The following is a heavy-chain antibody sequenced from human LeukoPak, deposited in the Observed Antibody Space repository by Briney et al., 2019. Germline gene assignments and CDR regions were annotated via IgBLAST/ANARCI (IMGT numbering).Heavy chain of an antibody. CDR2: IWYDGSNK. V-gene: IGHV3-33*01. D-gene: IGHD3-22*01. Sequence: PRGSLRLSCAASGVAFRGYGMNRVRQAPGKGTEWVAVIWYDGSNKYYADSVKGRFTISRDNSKNTLYLQMNSLRAEDTAVYYCARDKYYYDSSSDYWGQGTLVTVSS. CDR1: GVAFRGYG. J-gene: IGHJ4*02. CDR3: ARDKYYYDSSSDY.